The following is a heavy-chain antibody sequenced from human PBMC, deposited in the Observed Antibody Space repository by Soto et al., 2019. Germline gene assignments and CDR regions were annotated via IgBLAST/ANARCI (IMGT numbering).Heavy chain of an antibody. V-gene: IGHV3-23*01. CDR3: AKDRRAGGNSAFYFDF. J-gene: IGHJ5*01. CDR1: GFKFSSYA. Sequence: SLRLSCAASGFKFSSYAMSWVRQAPGKGLEWVSLISATGGGTYYADSVKGRFTISRDNSDNTLYLQVHSLRAEDTAVYYCAKDRRAGGNSAFYFDFWGQGAQVTVSS. D-gene: IGHD3-16*01. CDR2: ISATGGGT.